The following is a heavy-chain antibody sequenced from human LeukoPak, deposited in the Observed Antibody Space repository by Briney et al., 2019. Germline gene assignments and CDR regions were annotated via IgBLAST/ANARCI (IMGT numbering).Heavy chain of an antibody. D-gene: IGHD2-21*02. V-gene: IGHV3-48*03. Sequence: GGSLRLSCAASGFPFNKYEIHWVRQAPGQGLEWISYVNAGATTTNYADSVWGRFTLSRDNAQNSVHLQMNSLRDEDTAVYYCVRGRLLRSTKYFDFWGQGALVSVSS. CDR3: VRGRLLRSTKYFDF. CDR1: GFPFNKYE. CDR2: VNAGATTT. J-gene: IGHJ4*02.